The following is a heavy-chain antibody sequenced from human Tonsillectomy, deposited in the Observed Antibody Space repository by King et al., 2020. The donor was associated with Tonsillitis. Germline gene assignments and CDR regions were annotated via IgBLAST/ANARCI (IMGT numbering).Heavy chain of an antibody. CDR2: IYYSGST. J-gene: IGHJ6*02. CDR3: AREGCSGGRCLSADMDV. D-gene: IGHD2-15*01. V-gene: IGHV4-59*01. CDR1: GGSISSYY. Sequence: QLQESGPGLVKPSETLSLTCTVSGGSISSYYWSWIRQPPGKGLEWIGYIYYSGSTNYNPSLKSRVTISVDTSKNQFSLKLTSVTAADTAVYYCAREGCSGGRCLSADMDVWGQGTTVTVSS.